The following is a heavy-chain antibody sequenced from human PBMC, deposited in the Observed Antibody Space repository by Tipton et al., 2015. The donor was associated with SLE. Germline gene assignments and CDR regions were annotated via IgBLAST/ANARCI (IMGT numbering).Heavy chain of an antibody. CDR2: IIPIFGAA. CDR1: GFTFSSYG. J-gene: IGHJ3*02. CDR3: ARRSGSPGAFDI. D-gene: IGHD1-26*01. V-gene: IGHV1-69*06. Sequence: SCAASGFTFSSYGMHWVRQAPGQGLEWMGGIIPIFGAANYAQKFQGRVTITADKSTSTAYMELSSLRSEDTAVHYCARRSGSPGAFDIWGQGAMVTVSS.